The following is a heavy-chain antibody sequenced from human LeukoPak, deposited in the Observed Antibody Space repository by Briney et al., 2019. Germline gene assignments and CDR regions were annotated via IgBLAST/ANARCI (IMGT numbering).Heavy chain of an antibody. Sequence: ASVTVSCKASGYTFTSYDINWVRQATGQGLEWMGWMNPNSGNTGYAQKFQGRVTITRNTSISTAYMELSSLRSDDTAVYYCARDLTHRRNYDNSGYQIVPAFWGQGTLVTVSS. CDR3: ARDLTHRRNYDNSGYQIVPAF. V-gene: IGHV1-8*03. D-gene: IGHD3-22*01. CDR1: GYTFTSYD. CDR2: MNPNSGNT. J-gene: IGHJ4*02.